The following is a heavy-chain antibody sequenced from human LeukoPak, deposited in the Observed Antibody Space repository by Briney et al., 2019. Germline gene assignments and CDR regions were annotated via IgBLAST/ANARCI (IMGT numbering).Heavy chain of an antibody. CDR2: IYTSGST. D-gene: IGHD3-22*01. J-gene: IGHJ5*02. Sequence: SETLSLTCTVSGGSISSYYWSWIRQPAGKGLEWIGRIYTSGSTNYNPSLKSRVTMSVDTSKNQFSLRLSSMTAADTAVYYCASYSSSPSFNWFDPWGQGTLVTVSS. CDR1: GGSISSYY. V-gene: IGHV4-4*07. CDR3: ASYSSSPSFNWFDP.